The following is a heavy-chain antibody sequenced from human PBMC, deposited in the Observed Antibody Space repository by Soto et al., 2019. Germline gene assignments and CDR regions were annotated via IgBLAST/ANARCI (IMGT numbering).Heavy chain of an antibody. D-gene: IGHD5-12*01. J-gene: IGHJ4*02. CDR1: GFTFSSYA. V-gene: IGHV3-30-3*01. Sequence: QVQLVESGGGVVQPGRSLRLSCAASGFTFSSYAMHWVRQAPGKGLEWVAVISYDGSNKYYADSVKGRFTISRDNSKNQLYLQVNSVRAEDKSVYCCARDPGYRGYDRSKYFDYWGQGTLGTVSS. CDR3: ARDPGYRGYDRSKYFDY. CDR2: ISYDGSNK.